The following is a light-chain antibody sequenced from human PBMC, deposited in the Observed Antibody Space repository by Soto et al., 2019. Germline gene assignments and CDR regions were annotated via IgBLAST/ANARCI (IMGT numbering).Light chain of an antibody. CDR1: SSDVGGYNY. CDR2: DVS. V-gene: IGLV2-14*01. J-gene: IGLJ2*01. Sequence: QSALTQPASVSGSPGQSITISCTGTSSDVGGYNYVSWYQQHPGKAPKLMIYDVSNRPSGVSNRFSGSKSGNTASLTISGLQAEDGADYYCSSYASSSLVVFGGGTELTVL. CDR3: SSYASSSLVV.